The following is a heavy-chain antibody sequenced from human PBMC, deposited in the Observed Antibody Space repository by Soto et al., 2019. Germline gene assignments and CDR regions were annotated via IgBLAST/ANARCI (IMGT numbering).Heavy chain of an antibody. CDR3: ARECRSRIAARPSSYYYYMDV. V-gene: IGHV1-69*04. Sequence: ASVKVSCKASGGTFSSYTISWVRQAPGQGLEWMGRIIPILGIANYAQKFQGRVTITADKSTSTAYMELSSLRSEDTAVYYCARECRSRIAARPSSYYYYMDVWGKGTTVTVSS. J-gene: IGHJ6*03. CDR1: GGTFSSYT. CDR2: IIPILGIA. D-gene: IGHD6-6*01.